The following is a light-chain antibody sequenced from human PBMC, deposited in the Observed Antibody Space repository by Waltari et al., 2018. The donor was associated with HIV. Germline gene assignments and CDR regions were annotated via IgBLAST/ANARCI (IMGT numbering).Light chain of an antibody. J-gene: IGKJ1*01. Sequence: DIVMTQSPDSPAVSLGERATINCKSSQSVLYDSNNKNYLAWYQQKPGQPPKLLIYWASTRDSGVPDRFSGSGSGPDFTLTISSLQAEDVAVYYCQQYYSTPRTFGQGTKVDIK. CDR2: WAS. CDR1: QSVLYDSNNKNY. CDR3: QQYYSTPRT. V-gene: IGKV4-1*01.